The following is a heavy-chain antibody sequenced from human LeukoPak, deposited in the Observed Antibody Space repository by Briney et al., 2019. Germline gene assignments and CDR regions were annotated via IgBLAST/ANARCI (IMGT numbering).Heavy chain of an antibody. CDR1: GFTFSSYS. D-gene: IGHD3-16*02. CDR2: ISSSSSYI. Sequence: GSLRLSCAASGFTFSSYSMNWVRQAPGQGLEWVSSISSSSSYIYYADSVKGRFTISRDNAKNSLYLQMNSLRAEDTAVYYCARDGSAHSYDYVWGSYRYSLDYWGQGTLVTVSS. CDR3: ARDGSAHSYDYVWGSYRYSLDY. J-gene: IGHJ4*02. V-gene: IGHV3-21*01.